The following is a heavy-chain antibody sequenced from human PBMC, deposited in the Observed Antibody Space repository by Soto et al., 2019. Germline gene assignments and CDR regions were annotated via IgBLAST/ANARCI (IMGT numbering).Heavy chain of an antibody. Sequence: AGGSLRLSCVASGFPFSSYAMSWVRQTPGKGPEWVSGISGSGGRTYYADSVKGRFTISRDNSNNTLSLQMHILRVEDTAVYFCAKGGYYSLFDIWGQGTMVTVSS. D-gene: IGHD3-16*01. CDR2: ISGSGGRT. V-gene: IGHV3-23*01. J-gene: IGHJ3*02. CDR1: GFPFSSYA. CDR3: AKGGYYSLFDI.